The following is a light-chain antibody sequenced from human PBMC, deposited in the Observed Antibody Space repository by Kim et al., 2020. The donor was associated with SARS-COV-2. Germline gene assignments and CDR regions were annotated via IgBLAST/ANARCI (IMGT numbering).Light chain of an antibody. Sequence: ALGQTVRIPCQGDSLRSYYASWYRQKPGQAPLLVIYANNKRPSGIPDRFSGSSSGNTASLTITGAQAEDEGDFYCNSRDNSGDLWVFGGGTQLTVL. J-gene: IGLJ3*02. CDR1: SLRSYY. V-gene: IGLV3-19*01. CDR3: NSRDNSGDLWV. CDR2: ANN.